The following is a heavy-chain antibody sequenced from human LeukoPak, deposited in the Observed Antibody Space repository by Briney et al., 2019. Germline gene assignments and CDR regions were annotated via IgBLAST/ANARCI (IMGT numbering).Heavy chain of an antibody. D-gene: IGHD4-17*01. J-gene: IGHJ4*02. V-gene: IGHV4-30-4*08. CDR2: INHSGST. Sequence: SQTLSLTCTVSGDSISSGDYYWSWIRQPPGKGLEWIGEINHSGSTNYNPSLKSRVTISVDTSKNQFSLKLSSVTAADTAVYYCASLAYGAPDYWGQGTLVTVSS. CDR1: GDSISSGDYY. CDR3: ASLAYGAPDY.